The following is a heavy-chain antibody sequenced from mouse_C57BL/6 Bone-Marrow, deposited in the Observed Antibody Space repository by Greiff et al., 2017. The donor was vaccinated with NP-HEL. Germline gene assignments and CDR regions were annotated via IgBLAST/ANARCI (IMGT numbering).Heavy chain of an antibody. D-gene: IGHD1-1*01. CDR2: IYPGDGDT. J-gene: IGHJ1*03. Sequence: VKLMESGPELVKPGASVKISCKASGYAFSSSWMNWVKQRPGKGLEWIGRIYPGDGDTNYNGKFKGKATLTADKSSSTAYMQLSSLTSEDSAVYCWARLLPWYFDVWGTGTTVTVSS. CDR3: ARLLPWYFDV. CDR1: GYAFSSSW. V-gene: IGHV1-82*01.